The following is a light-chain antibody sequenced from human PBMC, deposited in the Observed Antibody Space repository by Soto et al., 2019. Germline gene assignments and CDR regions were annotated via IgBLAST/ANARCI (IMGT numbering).Light chain of an antibody. CDR1: QSVSNT. V-gene: IGKV3-15*01. CDR2: DAS. J-gene: IGKJ1*01. Sequence: ETVMTPSPATLSVSPVERATLSCRASQSVSNTLAWYQQKPGLPPRLLIYDASRRATGIPARFSGSGSGTEFTLTISRLQSEDFAVYYCQQYNNWPRTFGQGTKVDIK. CDR3: QQYNNWPRT.